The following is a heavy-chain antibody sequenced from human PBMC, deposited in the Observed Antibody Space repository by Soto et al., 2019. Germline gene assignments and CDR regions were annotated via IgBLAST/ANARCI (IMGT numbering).Heavy chain of an antibody. J-gene: IGHJ6*02. V-gene: IGHV3-53*01. Sequence: PGGSLRLSCAASGFTVSSNYMSWVHQAPGKGLEWVSVIYSGGSTYYADSVKGRFTISRDNSKNTLYHQMNSLRAEDTAVYYCASVGGIAAAAKYYYGMDVWGQGTTVTVSS. CDR3: ASVGGIAAAAKYYYGMDV. D-gene: IGHD6-13*01. CDR2: IYSGGST. CDR1: GFTVSSNY.